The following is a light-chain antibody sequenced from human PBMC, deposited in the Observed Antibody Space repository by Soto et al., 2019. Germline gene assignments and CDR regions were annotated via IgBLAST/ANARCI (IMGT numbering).Light chain of an antibody. V-gene: IGKV3-20*01. CDR2: GAS. CDR1: QSVSSNF. J-gene: IGKJ4*01. CDR3: QQYGSSPPLT. Sequence: EIVLTQSPGTLSLSPGERATLSCRASQSVSSNFLAWYQQNPGQAPRLLIYGASSRATGVPDRFSGSGSGTDFTLTISRLEPEDFALYYCQQYGSSPPLTFGGGTKVDIK.